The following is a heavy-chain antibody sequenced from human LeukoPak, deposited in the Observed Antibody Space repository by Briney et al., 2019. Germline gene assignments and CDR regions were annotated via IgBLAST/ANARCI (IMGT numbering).Heavy chain of an antibody. D-gene: IGHD2-2*01. CDR3: ARVGCSSTSCPNPFDY. J-gene: IGHJ4*02. Sequence: GGSLRLSCAASGFTFSSYAMHWVRQAPGKGLEWVAVISYDGSNKYYADSVKGRFTISRDNSKNTLYPQMNSLRAEDTAVYYCARVGCSSTSCPNPFDYWGQGTLVTVSS. CDR2: ISYDGSNK. CDR1: GFTFSSYA. V-gene: IGHV3-30*01.